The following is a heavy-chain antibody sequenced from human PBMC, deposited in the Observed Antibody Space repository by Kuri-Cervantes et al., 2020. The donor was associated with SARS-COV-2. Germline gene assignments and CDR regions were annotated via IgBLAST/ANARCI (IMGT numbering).Heavy chain of an antibody. D-gene: IGHD4-17*01. CDR1: GFTFSSYA. CDR3: AKDDTGDYGPTYFDY. CDR2: ISGSGGST. V-gene: IGHV3-23*01. J-gene: IGHJ4*02. Sequence: LSLTCAASGFTFSSYAMSWVRQAPGKGLEWVSAISGSGGSTYYADSVKGRFTISRDNSKNTLYLQMNSLRAEDTAVYYCAKDDTGDYGPTYFDYWGQGTLVTVSS.